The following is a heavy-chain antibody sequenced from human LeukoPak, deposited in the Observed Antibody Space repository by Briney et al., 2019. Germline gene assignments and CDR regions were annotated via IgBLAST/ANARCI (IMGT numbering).Heavy chain of an antibody. Sequence: SGPTLVNPTQTLTLTCTFSGFSLSTSGVGVGWIRQPPGKALEWLALIYWDDDKRYSPSLKSRLTITKDTSKNQVVLTMTNMDPVDTATYYCAHLSPADDYGDGGDYFDYWGQGTLVTVSS. CDR3: AHLSPADDYGDGGDYFDY. J-gene: IGHJ4*02. CDR1: GFSLSTSGVG. D-gene: IGHD4-17*01. CDR2: IYWDDDK. V-gene: IGHV2-5*02.